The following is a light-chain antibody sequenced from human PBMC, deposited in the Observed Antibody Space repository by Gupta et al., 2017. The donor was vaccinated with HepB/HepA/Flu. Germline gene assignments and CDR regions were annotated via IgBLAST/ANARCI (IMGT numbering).Light chain of an antibody. CDR3: QQGLTTPIT. Sequence: DIQMPQSPSSLSASVGDRVTITCRASQSIRNYLNWYQHKPGKAPKLLIYSASTLQDEVPSRFSGSGSGAEFTLTISSLQPEDFAAYYCQQGLTTPITFGQGTQVEIK. CDR1: QSIRNY. J-gene: IGKJ5*01. CDR2: SAS. V-gene: IGKV1-39*01.